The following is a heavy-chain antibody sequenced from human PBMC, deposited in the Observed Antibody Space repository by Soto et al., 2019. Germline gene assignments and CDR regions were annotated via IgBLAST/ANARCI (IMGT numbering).Heavy chain of an antibody. J-gene: IGHJ3*02. CDR2: INWNGGST. CDR1: GFTFDDYG. D-gene: IGHD6-13*01. V-gene: IGHV3-20*04. CDR3: ARDRRIAAADAFDI. Sequence: GGSLRLSCAASGFTFDDYGMSWVRQAPGKGLEWVSGINWNGGSTGYADSVKGRFTISRDNAKNSLYLQMNSLRAEDTALYYCARDRRIAAADAFDIWGQGTMVTVSS.